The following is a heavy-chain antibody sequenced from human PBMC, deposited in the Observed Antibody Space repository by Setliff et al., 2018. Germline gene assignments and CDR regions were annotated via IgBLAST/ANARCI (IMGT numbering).Heavy chain of an antibody. CDR3: ARSVVVIAYDAFDI. V-gene: IGHV4-38-2*01. CDR1: GYSISSDYY. D-gene: IGHD2-21*01. CDR2: MYHSGST. Sequence: SETLSLTCAVSGYSISSDYYWGWIRQPPGKGLEWIGSMYHSGSTYYNPSLKSRVTISVDTSKNQFSLKLSSVTAADTAVYYCARSVVVIAYDAFDIWGQGTTVTVSS. J-gene: IGHJ3*02.